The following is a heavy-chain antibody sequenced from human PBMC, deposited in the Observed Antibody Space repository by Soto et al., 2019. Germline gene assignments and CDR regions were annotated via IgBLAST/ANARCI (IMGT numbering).Heavy chain of an antibody. J-gene: IGHJ4*02. Sequence: EVQLVESGGGLVKPGGSLRLSCAASGFTFSSYSMNWVRQAPGKGLEWVSSISSSSSYIYYEDSVKGPITISRDNAKNSLYLQMNSLRAEDTAVYYCARDEQQLVRIFDFWGQGTLVTVSS. CDR2: ISSSSSYI. CDR3: ARDEQQLVRIFDF. D-gene: IGHD6-13*01. V-gene: IGHV3-21*01. CDR1: GFTFSSYS.